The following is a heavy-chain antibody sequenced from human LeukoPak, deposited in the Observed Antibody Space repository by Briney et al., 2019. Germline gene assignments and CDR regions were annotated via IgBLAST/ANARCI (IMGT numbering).Heavy chain of an antibody. CDR2: FDPEDRET. V-gene: IGHV1-24*01. CDR1: GYTLTELS. CDR3: ATASMSKTPDFDY. D-gene: IGHD2/OR15-2a*01. J-gene: IGHJ4*02. Sequence: GASVTVSCKVPGYTLTELSIHWVRQAPGKGLEWMGGFDPEDRETMYAQKFQGRVTMTADTSTDTAYMELSSLRSEVRAVYYCATASMSKTPDFDYWGQGTLVTVSS.